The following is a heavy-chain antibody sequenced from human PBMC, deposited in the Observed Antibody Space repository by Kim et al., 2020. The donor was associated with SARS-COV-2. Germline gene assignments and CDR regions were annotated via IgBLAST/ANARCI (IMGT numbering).Heavy chain of an antibody. J-gene: IGHJ4*02. Sequence: GGSLRPSCAASGFPFSTHWMGWVRQAPGRGLEWVAKINPDGTEKYYVDSVKGRFTISRDNAKNSLFLQMNSLRAEDMAVYYCARRGIPFNYFDYWGQGAL. CDR1: GFPFSTHW. V-gene: IGHV3-7*05. CDR3: ARRGIPFNYFDY. CDR2: INPDGTEK. D-gene: IGHD2-21*01.